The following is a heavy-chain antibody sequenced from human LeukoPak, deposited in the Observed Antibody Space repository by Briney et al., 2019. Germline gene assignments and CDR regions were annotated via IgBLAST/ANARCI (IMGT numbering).Heavy chain of an antibody. D-gene: IGHD3-10*01. CDR3: AMGERGITMVRGVISRGPSPLDY. V-gene: IGHV1-8*01. CDR2: MNPNSGNT. Sequence: ASVKVSCKASGYTFTSYDINWVRQATGQGLEWMGWMNPNSGNTGYAQKFQGRVTMTRNTPISTAYMELSSLRSEDTAVYYCAMGERGITMVRGVISRGPSPLDYWGQGTLVTVSS. CDR1: GYTFTSYD. J-gene: IGHJ4*02.